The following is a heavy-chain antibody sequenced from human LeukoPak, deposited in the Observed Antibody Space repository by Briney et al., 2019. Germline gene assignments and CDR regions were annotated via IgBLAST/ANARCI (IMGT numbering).Heavy chain of an antibody. CDR3: ARETKYYDFWSGYTYYYYYMDV. D-gene: IGHD3-3*01. V-gene: IGHV3-20*04. Sequence: GGSLRLSCAASGFTFDDYGMSWVRQAPGKGLEWVSGINWNGGSTGYADSVKGRFTISRDNAKNSLYLQMNSLRAEDTALYYCARETKYYDFWSGYTYYYYYMDVWGKGATVTVSS. J-gene: IGHJ6*03. CDR2: INWNGGST. CDR1: GFTFDDYG.